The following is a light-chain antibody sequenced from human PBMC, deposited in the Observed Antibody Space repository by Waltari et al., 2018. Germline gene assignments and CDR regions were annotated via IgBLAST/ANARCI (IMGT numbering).Light chain of an antibody. CDR2: GNS. V-gene: IGLV1-40*01. CDR3: QSYDSSLSRTV. Sequence: QSVLTQPPSVSGAPGQRVTISCPGSSPNMGAAYAVHWNRQLPPAAPKLLSYGNSIRASGVPERISGSRSGTSASLAITGVQAEDEGDYYCQSYDSSLSRTVFGGGTKLTVL. J-gene: IGLJ2*01. CDR1: SPNMGAAYA.